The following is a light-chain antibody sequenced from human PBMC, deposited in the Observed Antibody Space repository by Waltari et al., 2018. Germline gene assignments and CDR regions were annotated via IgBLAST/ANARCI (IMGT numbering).Light chain of an antibody. CDR2: DVN. CDR3: CSYTSTSLYVL. Sequence: QSGLPQPASVAGSPGQSITIPCSGRRNDIGTYNSVSWYQQHPAKAPKLLIFDVNSRPSGIPNRFSGSKSGRTASLTISGLQVEDEANYYCCSYTSTSLYVLFGGGTQVTVL. J-gene: IGLJ2*01. CDR1: RNDIGTYNS. V-gene: IGLV2-14*03.